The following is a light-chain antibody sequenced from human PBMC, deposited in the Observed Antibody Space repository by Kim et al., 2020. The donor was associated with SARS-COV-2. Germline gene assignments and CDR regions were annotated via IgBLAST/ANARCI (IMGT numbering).Light chain of an antibody. CDR2: GAS. CDR1: ESVSSN. V-gene: IGKV3-15*01. Sequence: SPGERATRSCRASESVSSNLAWYQQKPGQAPRLLIYGASTRATGIPARFSGSGSGTEFTLTISSLQSEDFAVYHCQQYNNWPPLTFGGGTKVEIK. CDR3: QQYNNWPPLT. J-gene: IGKJ4*01.